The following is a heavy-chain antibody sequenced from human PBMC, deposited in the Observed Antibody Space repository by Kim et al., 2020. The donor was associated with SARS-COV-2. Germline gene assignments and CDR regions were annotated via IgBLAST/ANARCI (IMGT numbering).Heavy chain of an antibody. J-gene: IGHJ4*02. D-gene: IGHD6-19*01. Sequence: YAVSVKSRITSYPDPSKNQFSLQLNSVTPEDTAVYYCARGRQWLVNVDIDYWGQGTLVTVSS. CDR3: ARGRQWLVNVDIDY. V-gene: IGHV6-1*01.